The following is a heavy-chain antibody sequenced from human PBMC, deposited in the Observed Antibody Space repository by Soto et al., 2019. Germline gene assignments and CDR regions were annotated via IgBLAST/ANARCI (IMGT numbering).Heavy chain of an antibody. J-gene: IGHJ6*03. V-gene: IGHV4-39*07. CDR2: IYYSGST. CDR3: ARLQKSYYSDYYTDV. Sequence: SETLSLTCTVSGGSISSNSYYGGCIRQPPGKGLEWIGSIYYSGSTFYNPSLKSRVTISVDTSKNQFSLKLSSVTAADTAVYYCARLQKSYYSDYYTDVWGKGTTVTSP. CDR1: GGSISSNSYY.